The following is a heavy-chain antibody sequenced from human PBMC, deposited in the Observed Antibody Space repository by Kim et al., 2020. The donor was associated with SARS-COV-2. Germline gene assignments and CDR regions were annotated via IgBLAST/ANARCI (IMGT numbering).Heavy chain of an antibody. Sequence: ASVKVSCKASGYTFTNYYVHWVRQAPGQGLEWVGAINPSGGITIYAQKFQGRVTMTADMSTSTIYMELNSLTSEDKAVYYCAREGTIFGGRRGLDHWGQG. CDR3: AREGTIFGGRRGLDH. V-gene: IGHV1-46*01. D-gene: IGHD3-3*01. J-gene: IGHJ4*02. CDR2: INPSGGIT. CDR1: GYTFTNYY.